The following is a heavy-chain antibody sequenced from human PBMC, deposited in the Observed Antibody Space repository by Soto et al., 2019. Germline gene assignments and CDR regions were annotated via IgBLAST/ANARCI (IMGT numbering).Heavy chain of an antibody. D-gene: IGHD3-3*01. Sequence: SETMALTCGVYGGSCRGHYWSWIRQHPGKGLEWIGEINHSGSTNYNPSLKSRVTISVDTSKNQFSLKLSSVTAADTAVYYCARLKFLEWLFPGGFWFDPWGQGTLVTVSS. CDR1: GGSCRGHY. CDR3: ARLKFLEWLFPGGFWFDP. J-gene: IGHJ5*02. CDR2: INHSGST. V-gene: IGHV4-34*01.